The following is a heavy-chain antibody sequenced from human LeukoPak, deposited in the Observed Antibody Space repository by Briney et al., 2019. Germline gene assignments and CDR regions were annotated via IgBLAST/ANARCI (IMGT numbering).Heavy chain of an antibody. Sequence: GGSLRLSCAASGFTFDDYGMSWVRQAPGKGLEWVSGINWNGGSTGYADSVKGRFTISRDNAKNTLNLQMNSLGAEDTAVYYCARDLGQYYDTSDNWFDPWGQGTLVTVSS. J-gene: IGHJ5*02. D-gene: IGHD3-22*01. CDR3: ARDLGQYYDTSDNWFDP. CDR1: GFTFDDYG. CDR2: INWNGGST. V-gene: IGHV3-20*04.